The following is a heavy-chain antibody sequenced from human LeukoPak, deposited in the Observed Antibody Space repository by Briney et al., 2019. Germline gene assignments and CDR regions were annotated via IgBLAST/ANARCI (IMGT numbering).Heavy chain of an antibody. CDR1: GGSISSGGYY. J-gene: IGHJ5*02. D-gene: IGHD3-22*01. V-gene: IGHV4-61*08. CDR2: IHYTGST. CDR3: GRGGYSAGENWFDT. Sequence: PSETLSLTCTVSGGSISSGGYYWGWIRQSPGKGLEWIGYIHYTGSTYYNPSLKSRVTIFIDTSKNQFSLKLSSVTAADTAVYYCGRGGYSAGENWFDTWGQGNLVTVSS.